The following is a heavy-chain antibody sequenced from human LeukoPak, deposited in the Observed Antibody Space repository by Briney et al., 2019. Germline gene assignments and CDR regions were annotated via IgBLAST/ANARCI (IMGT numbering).Heavy chain of an antibody. CDR3: ARNQERIAVADYYFDY. CDR1: GFTFSSYSMN. D-gene: IGHD6-19*01. CDR2: IYYSGST. J-gene: IGHJ4*02. V-gene: IGHV4-39*01. Sequence: GSLRLSCAASGFTFSSYSMNWVRQPPGKGLEWIGSIYYSGSTYYNPSLKSRVTISVDTSKNQFSLKLSSVTAADTAVYYCARNQERIAVADYYFDYWGQGTLVTVSS.